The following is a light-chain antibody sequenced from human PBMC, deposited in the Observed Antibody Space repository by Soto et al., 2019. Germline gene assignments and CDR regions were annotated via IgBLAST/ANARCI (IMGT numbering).Light chain of an antibody. CDR3: SSSAGYNNVV. J-gene: IGLJ2*01. CDR2: EVA. CDR1: SNDIGGYNY. V-gene: IGLV2-8*01. Sequence: QSALTQPPSASGSPGQSVAISCTGTSNDIGGYNYVSWYQQRPGKAPKLMIYEVARRPSGVPDRFSGSKSGNTASLTVSGLQAEDEADYYCSSSAGYNNVVFGGGTKLTVL.